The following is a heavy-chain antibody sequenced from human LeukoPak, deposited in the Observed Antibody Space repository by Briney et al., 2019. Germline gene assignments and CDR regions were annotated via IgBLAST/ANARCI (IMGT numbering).Heavy chain of an antibody. CDR1: GFTFSSYA. CDR2: IQNDASTR. CDR3: ARELSQIVWGGLDY. Sequence: GGSLRLSCAASGFTFSSYAMSWVRQAPGKGLEWVAVIQNDASTRNYVDSVKGRFTISRDNSENTVFLQMDSLRVEDTAVYYCARELSQIVWGGLDYGGQGTLVSVSS. D-gene: IGHD2-21*01. V-gene: IGHV3-30*03. J-gene: IGHJ4*02.